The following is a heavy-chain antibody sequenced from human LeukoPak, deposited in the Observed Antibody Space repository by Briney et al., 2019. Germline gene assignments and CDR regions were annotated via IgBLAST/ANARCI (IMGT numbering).Heavy chain of an antibody. D-gene: IGHD3-10*01. Sequence: GGSLRLSCAASGFTFSSYWMSWVRQAPGKGLEWVANIKQDGSEKYYVDSVKGRFTISRDNAKNSLYLQMNSLRAEDTAVYYYARATYYYGSGSYHFDYWGQGTLVTVSS. CDR1: GFTFSSYW. CDR3: ARATYYYGSGSYHFDY. CDR2: IKQDGSEK. V-gene: IGHV3-7*01. J-gene: IGHJ4*02.